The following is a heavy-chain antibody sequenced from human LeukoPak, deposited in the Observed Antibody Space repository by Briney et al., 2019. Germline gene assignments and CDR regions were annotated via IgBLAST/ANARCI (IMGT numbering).Heavy chain of an antibody. V-gene: IGHV3-30*14. J-gene: IGHJ4*02. Sequence: GGSLRLSCVASGFTFSRYAMHWVRQAAGKGLEWVAFISYDGSNKYYADSVKGRFTISRDNSKNTLYLQMNSLRAEDTAVYYCARGQPSKLVGATDYWGQGTLVTVSS. D-gene: IGHD1-26*01. CDR1: GFTFSRYA. CDR2: ISYDGSNK. CDR3: ARGQPSKLVGATDY.